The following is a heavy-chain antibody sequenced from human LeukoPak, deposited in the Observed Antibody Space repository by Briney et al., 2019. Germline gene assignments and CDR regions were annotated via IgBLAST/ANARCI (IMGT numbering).Heavy chain of an antibody. CDR1: GGTFSSYA. CDR2: IIPIFGTA. D-gene: IGHD3-22*01. Sequence: SSVKVSCKASGGTFSSYAISWVRQAPGQGLEWMGRIIPIFGTANYVQKFQGRVTITTDESTSTAYMELSSLRSEDTAVYYCARDEPNYYDSSGYPDQYDYWGQGTLVTVSS. V-gene: IGHV1-69*05. J-gene: IGHJ4*02. CDR3: ARDEPNYYDSSGYPDQYDY.